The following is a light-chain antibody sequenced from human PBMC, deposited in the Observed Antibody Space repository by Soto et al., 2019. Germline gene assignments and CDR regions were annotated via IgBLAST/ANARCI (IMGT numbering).Light chain of an antibody. Sequence: EIVLTQSPGTLSLSPGERATLSCRASQSVSSSYLAWYQQKPGQAPRLLIYGASSRATGIPDRFSGSGSGTDFTLTISRLEPEDFVVYYCQQYGSSRTFGQGTRWIS. CDR1: QSVSSSY. CDR2: GAS. V-gene: IGKV3-20*01. CDR3: QQYGSSRT. J-gene: IGKJ1*01.